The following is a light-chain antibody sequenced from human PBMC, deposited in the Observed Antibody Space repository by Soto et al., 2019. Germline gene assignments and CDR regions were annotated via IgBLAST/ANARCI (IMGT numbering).Light chain of an antibody. CDR1: QSVRSN. Sequence: EKVMTQSPATLSVSPGERATLSCGASQSVRSNVAWYQQKPGQPPRLLIYDASTRATGIPSRFSGSGSGTEFTLTISSLKSEDFAVYYCQQYNNWPSGTFGQGTKVDI. CDR3: QQYNNWPSGT. V-gene: IGKV3-15*01. J-gene: IGKJ1*01. CDR2: DAS.